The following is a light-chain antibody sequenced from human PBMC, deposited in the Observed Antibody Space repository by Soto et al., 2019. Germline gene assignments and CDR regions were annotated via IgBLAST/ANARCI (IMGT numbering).Light chain of an antibody. CDR1: SSDVGFYNY. Sequence: QSALTQPPSASGSPGQSVTISCTGTSSDVGFYNYVSWYQQHPGNAPKLMIYDVSERPSGVPDRFSGSKSGNTASLTVSGLQAEDEADYYCIAYAGSNNLVFGGGTKLTVL. CDR3: IAYAGSNNLV. V-gene: IGLV2-8*01. CDR2: DVS. J-gene: IGLJ2*01.